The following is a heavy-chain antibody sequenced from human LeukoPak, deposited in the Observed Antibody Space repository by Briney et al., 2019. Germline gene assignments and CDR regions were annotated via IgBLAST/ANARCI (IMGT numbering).Heavy chain of an antibody. Sequence: GGSLRHSCSASGCTFSSHAMHWVRQAPGKGLEYVSAISYNGGDTYYTDSVKGRFTISRDNSKNTLYLQMSSLRPEDTAVYYCLKDGPAFNWNALDYWGQGTLVTVSS. J-gene: IGHJ4*02. V-gene: IGHV3-64D*06. CDR2: ISYNGGDT. CDR3: LKDGPAFNWNALDY. CDR1: GCTFSSHA. D-gene: IGHD1-1*01.